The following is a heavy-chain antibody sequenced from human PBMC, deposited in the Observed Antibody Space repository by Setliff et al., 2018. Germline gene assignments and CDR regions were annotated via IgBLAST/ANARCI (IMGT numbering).Heavy chain of an antibody. V-gene: IGHV3-7*01. CDR3: ARRPYDSSGYFNY. CDR1: GVTVSTNY. CDR2: IKQDGSEK. Sequence: GESLKISCAASGVTVSTNYMTWVRQAPGKGLEWVANIKQDGSEKYYVDSVKGRFTISRDNAKNSLYLQMNSLRAEDTAVYYCARRPYDSSGYFNYWGQGTLVTVSS. D-gene: IGHD3-22*01. J-gene: IGHJ4*02.